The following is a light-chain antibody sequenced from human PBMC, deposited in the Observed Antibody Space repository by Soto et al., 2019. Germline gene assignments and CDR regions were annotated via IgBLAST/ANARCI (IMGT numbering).Light chain of an antibody. J-gene: IGKJ1*01. V-gene: IGKV1-5*01. CDR3: QHYNSYSTWT. CDR1: QSISFY. CDR2: DAS. Sequence: DIQMTQSPSTLSASVGDRVTITCRASQSISFYLAWYQQKTGKAPKVLIWDASSLESGVPSRFSGSGSGTEFPLTLSSLQPDDFATYYCQHYNSYSTWTFGQGTKVEIK.